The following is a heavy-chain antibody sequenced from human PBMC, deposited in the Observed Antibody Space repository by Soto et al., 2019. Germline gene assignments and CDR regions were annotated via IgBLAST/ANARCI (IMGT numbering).Heavy chain of an antibody. CDR2: IYYSGST. J-gene: IGHJ4*02. CDR1: GGSISSCSYY. V-gene: IGHV4-39*01. D-gene: IGHD6-19*01. CDR3: ARQGSSGWYFDY. Sequence: QLQLQESGPGLVKPSETLSLTCTVSGGSISSCSYYWGWIRQPPGKGLEWIGSIYYSGSTCYNPSLKSRVTISVDTSKNQFSLKLSSVTAADTAVYYCARQGSSGWYFDYWGQGTLVTVSS.